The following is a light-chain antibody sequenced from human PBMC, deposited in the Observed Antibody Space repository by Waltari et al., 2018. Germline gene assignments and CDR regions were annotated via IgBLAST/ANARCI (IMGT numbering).Light chain of an antibody. CDR1: SGHSSNI. CDR3: QTGGHGTWV. CDR2: VNSDGSH. V-gene: IGLV4-69*01. J-gene: IGLJ3*02. Sequence: QLVLTQSPSASASLGASVKLTCTLSSGHSSNIIAWHQQQPEKGPRYLMKVNSDGSHSQGDEIPDRFSGSSSGAERYLTISNLQSEDEADYFCQTGGHGTWVFGGGTKLTVL.